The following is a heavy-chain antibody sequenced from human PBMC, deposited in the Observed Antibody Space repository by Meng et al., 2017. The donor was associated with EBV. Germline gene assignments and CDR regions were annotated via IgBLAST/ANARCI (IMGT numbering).Heavy chain of an antibody. CDR3: ARGRYYGDYFWFDP. V-gene: IGHV4-61*01. CDR2: IYYSGST. D-gene: IGHD4-17*01. J-gene: IGHJ5*02. Sequence: VQRQESGPGLGKPSETLSPTCTVSGGSVSSGSYYWSWIRQPPGKGLEWIGYIYYSGSTNYNPSLKSRVTISVDTSKNQFSLKLSSVTAADTAVYYCARGRYYGDYFWFDPWGQGTLVTVSS. CDR1: GGSVSSGSYY.